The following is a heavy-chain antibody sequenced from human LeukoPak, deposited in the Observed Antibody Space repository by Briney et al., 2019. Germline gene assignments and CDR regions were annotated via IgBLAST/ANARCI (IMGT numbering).Heavy chain of an antibody. J-gene: IGHJ4*02. V-gene: IGHV3-49*04. Sequence: PGGSLRLSCTASGFTFGDNAMSWVRQAPGKGLEWVGFIRSKAYGGTTEYAASVKGRFTISRDDSKSIAYLQMNSLKTEDTAVYYCTRAIFYGDYEGQPFDYWGQGTLVTVSS. CDR2: IRSKAYGGTT. D-gene: IGHD4-17*01. CDR3: TRAIFYGDYEGQPFDY. CDR1: GFTFGDNA.